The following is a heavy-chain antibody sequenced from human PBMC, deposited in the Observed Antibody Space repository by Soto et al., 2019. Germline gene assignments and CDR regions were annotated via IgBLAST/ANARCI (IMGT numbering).Heavy chain of an antibody. Sequence: GGSLRLSCAASGFTFSSYGMHWVRQAPGKGLEWVAVIWYDGSNKYYADSVKGRFTISRDNSKNTLYLQMNSLRAEDTAVYYCARGSPHVAARQWAFYYYYGMDVWGQGTTVTVSS. D-gene: IGHD6-6*01. J-gene: IGHJ6*02. V-gene: IGHV3-33*01. CDR1: GFTFSSYG. CDR3: ARGSPHVAARQWAFYYYYGMDV. CDR2: IWYDGSNK.